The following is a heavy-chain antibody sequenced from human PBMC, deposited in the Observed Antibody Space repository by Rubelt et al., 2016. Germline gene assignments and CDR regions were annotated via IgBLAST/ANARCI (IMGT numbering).Heavy chain of an antibody. CDR1: GGSFSGYY. V-gene: IGHV4-34*11. CDR2: IFYSGST. CDR3: AREGGSGYGDY. J-gene: IGHJ4*02. Sequence: QVQLQQWGAGLLKPSETLSLTCAVYGGSFSGYYWSWIRQHPGKGLEWIGYIFYSGSTNYNPCLKIRVTISVDTSKNQFSLKLSSVTAADTAVYYCAREGGSGYGDYWGQGTLVTVSS. D-gene: IGHD3-22*01.